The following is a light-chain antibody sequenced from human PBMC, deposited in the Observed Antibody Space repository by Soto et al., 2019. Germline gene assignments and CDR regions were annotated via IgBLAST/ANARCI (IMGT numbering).Light chain of an antibody. CDR3: QQYDRNPPWT. CDR2: DAS. V-gene: IGKV1-5*01. CDR1: QSISGW. Sequence: DIQMTQSPSTLSASVGDRVTITCRASQSISGWLAWYQQKPRKAPKLLVYDASNLQSGVPLRFSGTRSGTEFTLTITSLQPDDFATYYCQQYDRNPPWTFGQGTKVEI. J-gene: IGKJ1*01.